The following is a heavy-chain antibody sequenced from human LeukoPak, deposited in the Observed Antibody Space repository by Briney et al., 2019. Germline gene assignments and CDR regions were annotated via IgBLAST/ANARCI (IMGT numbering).Heavy chain of an antibody. CDR3: AKDTSESYDD. Sequence: PGGSLRLSCAASGFTFSNFAMSWVRQAPGKGLEWVSTIRGSGGYTYYADSVKGRFATSRDNSKATLYLQMNSLRAEDTAIYYCAKDTSESYDDWGQGTLVTVSS. CDR1: GFTFSNFA. D-gene: IGHD1-26*01. CDR2: IRGSGGYT. J-gene: IGHJ4*02. V-gene: IGHV3-23*01.